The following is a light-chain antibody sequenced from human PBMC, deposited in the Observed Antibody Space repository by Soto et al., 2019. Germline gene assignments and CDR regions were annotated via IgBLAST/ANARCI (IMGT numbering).Light chain of an antibody. CDR1: QSVSSY. CDR3: QQRSNWTLT. Sequence: EIVLPQSPATLSLSPGERAPLSCRASQSVSSYLAWYQKKPGQAPRLLIYDASNRATGIPARFSGSGSGTDFTLTISRLETEELAVYDCQQRSNWTLTFGQGTRLEIK. V-gene: IGKV3-11*01. J-gene: IGKJ5*01. CDR2: DAS.